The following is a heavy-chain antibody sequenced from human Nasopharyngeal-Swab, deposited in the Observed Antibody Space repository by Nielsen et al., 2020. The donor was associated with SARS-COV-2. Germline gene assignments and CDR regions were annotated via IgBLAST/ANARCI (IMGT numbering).Heavy chain of an antibody. Sequence: GGPLRLSCAASGFAVSTNFLTWVRQAPGRGLEWVSVIYASDTTHYADSVKGRFAISRNDSKNTLYLQMNSLRAEDTALYFCARVGGATVPLSTFDIWGPGTMVTVSS. CDR2: IYASDTT. J-gene: IGHJ3*02. D-gene: IGHD1-26*01. CDR1: GFAVSTNF. CDR3: ARVGGATVPLSTFDI. V-gene: IGHV3-53*01.